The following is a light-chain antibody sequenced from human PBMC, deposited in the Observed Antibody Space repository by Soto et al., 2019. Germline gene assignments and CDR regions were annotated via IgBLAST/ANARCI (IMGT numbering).Light chain of an antibody. CDR2: DVS. Sequence: QSVLTQPASVSGSPGQSITISCTGTGSDVGGYNYVSWYQQHPGKAPKVMIYDVSNRPSGVSNRLSGSKSGNTASLTISGLQAEDEADYYCSSYTSASTPVVFGGGTQLTVL. J-gene: IGLJ2*01. V-gene: IGLV2-14*01. CDR3: SSYTSASTPVV. CDR1: GSDVGGYNY.